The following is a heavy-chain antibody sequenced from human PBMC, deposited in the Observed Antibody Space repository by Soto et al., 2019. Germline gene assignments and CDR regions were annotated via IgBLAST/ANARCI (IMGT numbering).Heavy chain of an antibody. Sequence: SETLSLTCTVSGGSISSYYWSWIRQPPGKGLEWIGYIYYSGNTNYNPSLKSRVTISVDTSKNQFSLKLSSVTAADTAVYYCATQQGEYYDFWSGSSERIDYYYGMDVWGQGTTVTVSS. D-gene: IGHD3-3*01. J-gene: IGHJ6*02. CDR1: GGSISSYY. CDR2: IYYSGNT. CDR3: ATQQGEYYDFWSGSSERIDYYYGMDV. V-gene: IGHV4-59*01.